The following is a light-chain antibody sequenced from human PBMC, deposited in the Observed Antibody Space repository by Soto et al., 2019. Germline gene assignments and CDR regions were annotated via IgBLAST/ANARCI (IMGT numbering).Light chain of an antibody. CDR1: QSVSSN. J-gene: IGKJ4*01. V-gene: IGKV3-15*01. CDR3: QQYGSSPPLT. Sequence: EIVMTQSPATLSVSPGERATFSCRASQSVSSNLAWYQQKPGQAPRLLIYGASTRATGIPARFSGSGSGTEFTLTISRLEPEDFAVYYCQQYGSSPPLTFGGGTKVDI. CDR2: GAS.